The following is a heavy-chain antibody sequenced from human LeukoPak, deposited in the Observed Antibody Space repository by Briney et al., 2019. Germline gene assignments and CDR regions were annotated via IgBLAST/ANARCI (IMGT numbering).Heavy chain of an antibody. CDR2: MNPNSGNT. CDR1: GYTFTSYD. V-gene: IGHV1-8*01. CDR3: AREGRYYYYYMDV. Sequence: ASVKVSCKASGYTFTSYDISWVRQAAGQGLEWMGWMNPNSGNTGYTQKLQGTVTITRNTSISTAYMELSSLRSEDTAVYYCAREGRYYYYYMDVWGKGTPVTVSS. J-gene: IGHJ6*03.